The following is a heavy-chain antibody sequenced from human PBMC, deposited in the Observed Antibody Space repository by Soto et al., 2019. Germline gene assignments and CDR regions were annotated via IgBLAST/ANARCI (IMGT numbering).Heavy chain of an antibody. CDR3: ARVHASLHYYDSVSVGVEYYFDY. CDR2: IYHSGST. CDR1: GGSISSGGYS. D-gene: IGHD3-22*01. Sequence: QLQLQESGSGLVKPSQTLSLTCAVSGGSISSGGYSWSWIRQPPGKGLEWIGYIYHSGSTYYNPSLKSRVTISVDRSKNQFSLKLSSVTAADTAVYYCARVHASLHYYDSVSVGVEYYFDYWGQGTLVTVSS. V-gene: IGHV4-30-2*01. J-gene: IGHJ4*02.